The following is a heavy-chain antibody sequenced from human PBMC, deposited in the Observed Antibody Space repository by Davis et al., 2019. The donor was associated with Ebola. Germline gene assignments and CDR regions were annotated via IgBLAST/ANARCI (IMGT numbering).Heavy chain of an antibody. Sequence: AASVKVSCKASGYTFTRYGISWVRQAPGQGLEWMGWISAYNGNTNYAQNLQGRVTMTTDTSTSTAYMEVRSLRYDGTAVYYCARAVTMVLPSGWFDPWGQGTLVTVSS. D-gene: IGHD3-10*01. J-gene: IGHJ5*02. CDR1: GYTFTRYG. CDR2: ISAYNGNT. CDR3: ARAVTMVLPSGWFDP. V-gene: IGHV1-18*01.